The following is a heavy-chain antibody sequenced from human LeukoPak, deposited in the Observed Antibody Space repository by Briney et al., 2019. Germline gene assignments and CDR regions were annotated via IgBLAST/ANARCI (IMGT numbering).Heavy chain of an antibody. CDR3: ASWLASGDNWFDP. V-gene: IGHV4-31*03. CDR2: IYYSGST. CDR1: GGSISSGGYY. J-gene: IGHJ5*02. D-gene: IGHD1-26*01. Sequence: PSETLSLACTVSGGSISSGGYYWSWIRQHPGKGLEWIGYIYYSGSTYSNPSLKSRVTISVDTSKNQFSLKLSSVTAADTAVYYCASWLASGDNWFDPWGQGTLVTVSS.